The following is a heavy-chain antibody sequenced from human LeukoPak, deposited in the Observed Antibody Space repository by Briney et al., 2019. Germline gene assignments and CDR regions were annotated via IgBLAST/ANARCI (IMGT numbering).Heavy chain of an antibody. V-gene: IGHV4-59*01. Sequence: PWGTLSLTCTVSGGSISSYYWSWIRQPPGKGLEGMGYIYYSGSNNYNPSLKSRVTISVDTSKNQFTLKLSAVTAADTAVYYSARTRAYFRAHYYYFDYWGQGTPVTVSS. D-gene: IGHD2-21*01. CDR3: ARTRAYFRAHYYYFDY. CDR2: IYYSGSN. CDR1: GGSISSYY. J-gene: IGHJ4*02.